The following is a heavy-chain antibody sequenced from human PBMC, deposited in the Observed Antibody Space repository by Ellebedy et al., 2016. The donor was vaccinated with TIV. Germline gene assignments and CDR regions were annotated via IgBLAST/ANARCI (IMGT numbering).Heavy chain of an antibody. CDR2: SGAAGDT. J-gene: IGHJ2*01. Sequence: PGGSLRLSCAASGFSLTGSDLHWVRRPAGKGLEWVSASGAAGDTSYPDSVRGRFTISSESAKHSFYLQMNSLTAGDTAVYYCARGGPGGDNWFFGLWGRGTRVTVSS. CDR3: ARGGPGGDNWFFGL. CDR1: GFSLTGSD. D-gene: IGHD3-10*01. V-gene: IGHV3-13*01.